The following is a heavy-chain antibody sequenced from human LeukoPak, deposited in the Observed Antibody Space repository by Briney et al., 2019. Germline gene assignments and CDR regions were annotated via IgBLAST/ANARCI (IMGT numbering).Heavy chain of an antibody. CDR3: ASWGSSAEGDY. J-gene: IGHJ4*02. Sequence: SETLSLTCTVSGGSIGSGGYYWSWIRQHPGTGLEWIGYIYYSGSTYYNPSLKSRVTISVDTSKNQFSLKLSSVTAADTAVYYCASWGSSAEGDYWGQGTLVTVSS. CDR1: GGSIGSGGYY. V-gene: IGHV4-31*03. D-gene: IGHD2-2*01. CDR2: IYYSGST.